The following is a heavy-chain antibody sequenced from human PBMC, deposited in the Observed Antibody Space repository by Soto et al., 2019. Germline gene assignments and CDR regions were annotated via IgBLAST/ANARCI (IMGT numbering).Heavy chain of an antibody. D-gene: IGHD6-13*01. CDR3: ARGRRVIAAAGTGDWFDP. Sequence: ASVNVSCKASGYTFTSYGISWVRQAPGQGLEWMGWISAYNGNTNYAQKLQGRVTMTTDTSTSTAYMELRSLRSDDTAVYYCARGRRVIAAAGTGDWFDPWGQGTLVTVSS. CDR1: GYTFTSYG. CDR2: ISAYNGNT. J-gene: IGHJ5*02. V-gene: IGHV1-18*01.